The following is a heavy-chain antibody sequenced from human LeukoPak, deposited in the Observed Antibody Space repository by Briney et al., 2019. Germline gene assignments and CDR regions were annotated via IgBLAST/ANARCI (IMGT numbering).Heavy chain of an antibody. J-gene: IGHJ4*02. CDR2: IKGDGSET. CDR1: GFIFSDYW. V-gene: IGHV3-7*04. Sequence: GGSLTLSCAASGFIFSDYWMTWVRQAPGKGLQWVASIKGDGSETYYVDSVKGRYTISRDNAKNSLFLQMNSLRDEDTAVYYCARDGRLQSLAYWGQGSLATVSS. CDR3: ARDGRLQSLAY. D-gene: IGHD4-11*01.